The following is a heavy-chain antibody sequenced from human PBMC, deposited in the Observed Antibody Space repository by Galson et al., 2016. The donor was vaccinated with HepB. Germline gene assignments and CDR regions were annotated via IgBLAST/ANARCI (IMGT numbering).Heavy chain of an antibody. Sequence: SETLSLTCTVSGGSISRDYWSWIRQPPGKGLEWIAYIYYSGSTNYNPSPKSRGTISVDTSKNQFSLKLSSVTAADTADYYCARVMHSGMEIYYMDVWGKGTTVTVSS. CDR3: ARVMHSGMEIYYMDV. CDR1: GGSISRDY. D-gene: IGHD3-10*01. CDR2: IYYSGST. J-gene: IGHJ6*03. V-gene: IGHV4-59*01.